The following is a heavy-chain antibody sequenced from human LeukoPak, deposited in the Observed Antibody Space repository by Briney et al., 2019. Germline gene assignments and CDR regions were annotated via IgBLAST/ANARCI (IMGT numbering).Heavy chain of an antibody. CDR2: ISSSSSYI. Sequence: GGSLRLSCAASGFTFSSYCMNWVRQAPGKGLEWVSFISSSSSYIYYADSVKGRFTISRDNAKNSLYLQMNSLRAEDTAVYYCAKDGGNYYDTAGNHLMRSYMDVWGKGTTVTVSS. V-gene: IGHV3-21*01. D-gene: IGHD3-22*01. CDR1: GFTFSSYC. CDR3: AKDGGNYYDTAGNHLMRSYMDV. J-gene: IGHJ6*04.